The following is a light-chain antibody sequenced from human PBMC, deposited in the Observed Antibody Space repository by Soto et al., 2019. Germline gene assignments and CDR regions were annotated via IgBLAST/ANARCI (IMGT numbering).Light chain of an antibody. CDR1: QNINKY. Sequence: DIQMTQSPSSLSASVGDRVTITCQASQNINKYLHWYHQKPGRAPKRLIYDASNLDIGVPSRFSGRGSGTDFSITITSLQPEDFGTYFCQQYEKLPFTFGPGTTVDVE. CDR3: QQYEKLPFT. J-gene: IGKJ3*01. V-gene: IGKV1-33*01. CDR2: DAS.